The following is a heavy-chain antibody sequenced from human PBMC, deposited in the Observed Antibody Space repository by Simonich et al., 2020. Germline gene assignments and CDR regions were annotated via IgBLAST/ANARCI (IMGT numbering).Heavy chain of an antibody. CDR1: GGSISSSSYS. J-gene: IGHJ3*02. V-gene: IGHV4-39*01. Sequence: QLQLQESGPGLVKPSETLSLTCTVSGGSISSSSYSWGWIRQPPGKGLEWIGGIYYKGSTYYNPALKRRVTISVDTSKNQFSLKLSSVTAADTAVYYCARHAGFAFDIWGQGTMVTVSS. D-gene: IGHD6-13*01. CDR2: IYYKGST. CDR3: ARHAGFAFDI.